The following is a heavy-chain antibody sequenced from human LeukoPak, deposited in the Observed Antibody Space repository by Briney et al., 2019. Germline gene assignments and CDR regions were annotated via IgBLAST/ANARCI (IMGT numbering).Heavy chain of an antibody. CDR3: ARHADYRTYYFDY. D-gene: IGHD4-11*01. CDR1: GGSISSSSYY. Sequence: SETLSLTCTVSGGSISSSSYYWGWIRQPPGTGLEWIGSIYYSGSTYYNPSLESRVTISVDTSKNQFSPKLSSVTAADTAVYYCARHADYRTYYFDYWGQGTLVTVSS. CDR2: IYYSGST. V-gene: IGHV4-39*01. J-gene: IGHJ4*02.